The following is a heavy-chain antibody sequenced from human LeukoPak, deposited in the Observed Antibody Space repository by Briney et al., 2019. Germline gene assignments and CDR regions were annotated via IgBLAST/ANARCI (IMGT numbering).Heavy chain of an antibody. CDR1: GFTFSSYS. J-gene: IGHJ6*03. CDR2: ISSSSSTI. CDR3: ARVIAAAHNYYYYYYMDV. Sequence: GGSLRLSCAASGFTFSSYSMNWVRQAPGKGLEWVSYISSSSSTIYYADSVKGRFTISRDNAKNSLYLQMNSLRAEDTAVYYCARVIAAAHNYYYYYYMDVWGKGTTVTVSS. D-gene: IGHD6-13*01. V-gene: IGHV3-48*01.